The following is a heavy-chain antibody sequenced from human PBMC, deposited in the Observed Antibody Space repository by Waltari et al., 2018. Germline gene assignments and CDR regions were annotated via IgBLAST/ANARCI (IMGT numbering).Heavy chain of an antibody. V-gene: IGHV4-39*07. CDR2: IDYSGST. CDR1: GGSISSSSYY. J-gene: IGHJ5*02. CDR3: AGALAAASYNWFDP. D-gene: IGHD6-13*01. Sequence: QLQLQESGPGLVKPSESLSLTCPVSGGSISSSSYYWGWIRQPPGKGLEWIGSIDYSGSTYYNPSLKSRVTISVDTSKNQFSLKLSSVTAADTAVYYCAGALAAASYNWFDPWGQGTLVTVSS.